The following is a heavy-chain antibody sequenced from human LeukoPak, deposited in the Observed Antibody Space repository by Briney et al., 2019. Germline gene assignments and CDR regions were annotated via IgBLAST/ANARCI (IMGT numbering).Heavy chain of an antibody. CDR2: IYYSGST. Sequence: SETLSLTCTVSGGSISSYYWSWIRQPPGKGLEWIGYIYYSGSTNYNPSLKSRVTISVDTSKNQFSLKLSSVTAADTAVYYCAREIRYSYGSTDAFDIWGQGTMVTVSS. D-gene: IGHD5-18*01. J-gene: IGHJ3*02. V-gene: IGHV4-59*01. CDR3: AREIRYSYGSTDAFDI. CDR1: GGSISSYY.